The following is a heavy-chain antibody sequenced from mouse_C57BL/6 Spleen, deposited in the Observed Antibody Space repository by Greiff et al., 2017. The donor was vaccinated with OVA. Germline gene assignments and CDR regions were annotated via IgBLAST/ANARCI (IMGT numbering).Heavy chain of an antibody. CDR3: ARADGYYVLWFAY. CDR2: LDPSDSYT. Sequence: QVQLQQPGAELVKPGASVKLSCKASGYTFTSYWLQWVKQRPGQGLEWIGELDPSDSYTNYNQKFKGKATLTVDTSSSTAYMQLSSLTSEDSAVYYCARADGYYVLWFAYWGQGTLVTVSA. CDR1: GYTFTSYW. D-gene: IGHD2-3*01. V-gene: IGHV1-50*01. J-gene: IGHJ3*01.